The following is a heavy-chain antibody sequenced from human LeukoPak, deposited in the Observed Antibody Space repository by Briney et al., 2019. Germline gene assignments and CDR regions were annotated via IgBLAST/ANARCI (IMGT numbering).Heavy chain of an antibody. CDR3: ARGNLDCSGGSCYNWFDP. J-gene: IGHJ5*02. CDR1: GGSISSYY. V-gene: IGHV4-4*07. D-gene: IGHD2-15*01. Sequence: TSETLSLTCTVSGGSISSYYWSWIRQPAGKGLEWIGRIYTSGSTNYNPSLKSRVTMSVDTSKNQFFLKLSSVTAADTAVYYCARGNLDCSGGSCYNWFDPWGQGTLVTVSS. CDR2: IYTSGST.